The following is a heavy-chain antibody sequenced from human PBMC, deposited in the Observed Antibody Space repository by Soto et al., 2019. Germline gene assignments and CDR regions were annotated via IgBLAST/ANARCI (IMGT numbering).Heavy chain of an antibody. CDR1: GFTFSPHA. CDR3: AKNKAVAGKGYYYYGMDV. D-gene: IGHD6-19*01. V-gene: IGHV3-30-3*02. J-gene: IGHJ6*02. Sequence: PGGSLRLSCAASGFTFSPHAMHWVRQGPGKGLEWVAVISYEGSNKYYADSVKGRFTISRDNSKNTLYLQMNSLRAEDTAVYYCAKNKAVAGKGYYYYGMDVWGQGTTVTVSS. CDR2: ISYEGSNK.